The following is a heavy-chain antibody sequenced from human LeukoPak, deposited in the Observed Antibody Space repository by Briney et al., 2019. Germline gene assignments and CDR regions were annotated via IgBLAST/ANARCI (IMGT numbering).Heavy chain of an antibody. CDR2: ISGSGGTT. Sequence: GGSLRLSCAASGFTFTIYAMTWPRQATGKGLEWVSVISGSGGTTYYADSVKGRFTICGDNSKNALYLQMNSLRAEDTAEYYCAKDRGCSSTSCARYFDYWGQGTLVTVSS. V-gene: IGHV3-23*01. J-gene: IGHJ4*02. D-gene: IGHD2-2*01. CDR3: AKDRGCSSTSCARYFDY. CDR1: GFTFTIYA.